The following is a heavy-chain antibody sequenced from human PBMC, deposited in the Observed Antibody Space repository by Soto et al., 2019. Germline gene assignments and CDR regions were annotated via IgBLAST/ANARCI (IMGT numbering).Heavy chain of an antibody. D-gene: IGHD1-20*01. CDR1: YGSINNYH. CDR2: IFSTGST. J-gene: IGHJ3*02. Sequence: QVQLQESGPGLVKPSETLSLICTVSYGSINNYHWTWIRQPAGRGLEWIGRIFSTGSTAYNASLKSRVTMSVDRSKNQFSLRLTSMTAADTAVYYCARDVASPGISGSWGALDIWGRGTVVTVSS. V-gene: IGHV4-4*07. CDR3: ARDVASPGISGSWGALDI.